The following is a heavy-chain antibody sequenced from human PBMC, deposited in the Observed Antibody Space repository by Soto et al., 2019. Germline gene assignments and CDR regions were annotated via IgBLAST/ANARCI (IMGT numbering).Heavy chain of an antibody. J-gene: IGHJ6*02. Sequence: GGSLRLSCAASGFTFSSYAMHWVRQAPGKGLEWVAVISYDGSNKYYADSVKGRFTISRDNSKNTLYLQMNSLRAEDTAVYYCARRGTMVRGVWEGRYYGMDVWGQGTTVTVSS. CDR1: GFTFSSYA. CDR2: ISYDGSNK. V-gene: IGHV3-30-3*01. D-gene: IGHD3-10*01. CDR3: ARRGTMVRGVWEGRYYGMDV.